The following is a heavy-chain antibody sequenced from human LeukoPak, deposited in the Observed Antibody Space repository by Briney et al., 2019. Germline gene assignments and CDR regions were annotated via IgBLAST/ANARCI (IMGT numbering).Heavy chain of an antibody. CDR2: ISSSSSYI. CDR3: ARLPLQTGDFDY. CDR1: GFTFSSYR. Sequence: GGSLRLSCAVSGFTFSSYRMNWVRQAPGKGLEWVSSISSSSSYIYYADSVKGRFTISRDNAKSSLYLQMNSLRADDTAVYYCARLPLQTGDFDYWGQGTLVTVSS. V-gene: IGHV3-21*01. D-gene: IGHD2-8*02. J-gene: IGHJ4*02.